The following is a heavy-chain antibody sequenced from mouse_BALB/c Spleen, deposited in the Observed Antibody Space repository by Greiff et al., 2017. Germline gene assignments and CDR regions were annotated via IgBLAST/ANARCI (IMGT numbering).Heavy chain of an antibody. V-gene: IGHV5-15*02. CDR3: ARDLGGTMDY. CDR1: GFTFSDYG. CDR2: ISNLAYSI. D-gene: IGHD1-1*02. J-gene: IGHJ4*01. Sequence: DVMLVESGGGLVQPGGSRKLSCAASGFTFSDYGMAWVRQAPGKGPEWVAFISNLAYSIYYADNVTGRFTISRENAKNTLYLEMSSLRSEDTAMYYCARDLGGTMDYWGQGTSVTVSS.